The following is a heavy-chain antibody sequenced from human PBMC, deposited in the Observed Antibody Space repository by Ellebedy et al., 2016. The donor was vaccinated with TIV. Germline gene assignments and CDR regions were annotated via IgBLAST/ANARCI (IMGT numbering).Heavy chain of an antibody. CDR1: GFTFSSYG. Sequence: GESLKISCAASGFTFSSYGRHWVRQALGKGLEWVSYINSRGSPMYYADAVKGRFTISRDNGKNSLYLQMNSLRDEDTAVYYCARDYRWGVDYWGQGTLVTVSS. CDR3: ARDYRWGVDY. J-gene: IGHJ4*02. CDR2: INSRGSPM. V-gene: IGHV3-48*02. D-gene: IGHD3-16*02.